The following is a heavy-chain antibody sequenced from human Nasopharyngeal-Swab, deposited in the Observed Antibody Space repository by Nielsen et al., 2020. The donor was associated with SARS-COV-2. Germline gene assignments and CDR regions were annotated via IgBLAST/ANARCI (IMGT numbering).Heavy chain of an antibody. CDR3: AREGDIVVVTALDY. V-gene: IGHV3-30-3*01. CDR1: GFTFRSFA. J-gene: IGHJ4*02. D-gene: IGHD2-21*02. CDR2: ISYDGSKK. Sequence: GGSLRLSCAASGFTFRSFAMHWVRRAPGKGLEWVAFISYDGSKKYCADSVRSRFTISGDSSKNTLYLQMNSLRAEDTAVYYCAREGDIVVVTALDYWGQGTLVTVSS.